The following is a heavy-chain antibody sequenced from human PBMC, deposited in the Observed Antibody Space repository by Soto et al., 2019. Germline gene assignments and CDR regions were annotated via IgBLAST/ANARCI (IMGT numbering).Heavy chain of an antibody. CDR2: GNT. CDR3: AKDADSSSWYIIGY. Sequence: GNTYYADSVKGRFTISRDNSKNTLYLQMNSLRAEDTAVYYCAKDADSSSWYIIGYWGQGTLVTVSS. D-gene: IGHD6-13*01. J-gene: IGHJ4*02. V-gene: IGHV3-23*01.